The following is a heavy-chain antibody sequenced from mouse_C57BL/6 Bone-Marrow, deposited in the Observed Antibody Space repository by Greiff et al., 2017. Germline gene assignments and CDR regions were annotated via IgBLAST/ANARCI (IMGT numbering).Heavy chain of an antibody. Sequence: QVQLQQPGAELVKPGASVKMSCKASGYTFTSYWITWVKQRPGQGLEWIGDIYPGSGRTNYNEKFKSKATLTVEPSSSTAYMQLSSLTSEDSAVYYCARIDGYFAYYAMDYWGQGTSVTVSS. CDR2: IYPGSGRT. CDR3: ARIDGYFAYYAMDY. J-gene: IGHJ4*01. V-gene: IGHV1-55*01. D-gene: IGHD2-3*01. CDR1: GYTFTSYW.